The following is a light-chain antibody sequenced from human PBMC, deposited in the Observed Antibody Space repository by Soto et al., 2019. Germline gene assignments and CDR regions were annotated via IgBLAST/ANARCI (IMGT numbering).Light chain of an antibody. CDR3: NSYTSASTYV. CDR1: SSDVGAYNF. CDR2: NVY. V-gene: IGLV2-14*03. J-gene: IGLJ1*01. Sequence: QSALTQPASVSGSPGQSITISCTGTSSDVGAYNFVSWYQQHPGKAPKLMIYNVYSRPSGVSSRFSGSKSGNTASLTISWLQAEDEADYYCNSYTSASTYVFGTGTKVTVL.